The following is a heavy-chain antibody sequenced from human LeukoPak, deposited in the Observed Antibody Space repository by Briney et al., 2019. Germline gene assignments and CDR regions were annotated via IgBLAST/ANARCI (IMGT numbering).Heavy chain of an antibody. Sequence: GGSLRLSCAASGFTFDDYGMSWVRQAPGKGLEWVSGINWNGGSTGYADSVKGRFTISRDNAKNSLYLQMNSLRAEDTALYYCARVPQFYYDSSGYHSRDHYFDYWGQGTLVTVSS. CDR2: INWNGGST. CDR3: ARVPQFYYDSSGYHSRDHYFDY. V-gene: IGHV3-20*04. D-gene: IGHD3-22*01. J-gene: IGHJ4*02. CDR1: GFTFDDYG.